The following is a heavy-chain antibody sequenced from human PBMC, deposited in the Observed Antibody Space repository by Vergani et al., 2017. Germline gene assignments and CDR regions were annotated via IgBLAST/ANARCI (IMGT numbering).Heavy chain of an antibody. Sequence: QVQLVQSGAEVKKPGSSVKVSCKASGGTFSSYAISWVRQAPGQGLEWMGGIIPIFGTANYAQKFQGRVTITADESTSTAYMELRSLRSEDTAVHYCARGGINDYGGLWGFDYGGEGSLVTVYS. J-gene: IGHJ4*02. V-gene: IGHV1-69*01. D-gene: IGHD4-23*01. CDR2: IIPIFGTA. CDR1: GGTFSSYA. CDR3: ARGGINDYGGLWGFDY.